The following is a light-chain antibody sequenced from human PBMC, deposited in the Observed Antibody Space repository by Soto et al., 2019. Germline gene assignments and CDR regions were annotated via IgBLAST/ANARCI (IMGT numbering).Light chain of an antibody. J-gene: IGKJ5*01. Sequence: EIVLAQSPGTLSSSPGERATLSCRASQSLGGDYLAWFQQKPGQSPRLLIYSSYNMATGIPDRFRGSGTVTDFTLTISRLEPEDFVVYYCQQNGSLPITFGQGTQLELK. V-gene: IGKV3-20*01. CDR3: QQNGSLPIT. CDR2: SSY. CDR1: QSLGGDY.